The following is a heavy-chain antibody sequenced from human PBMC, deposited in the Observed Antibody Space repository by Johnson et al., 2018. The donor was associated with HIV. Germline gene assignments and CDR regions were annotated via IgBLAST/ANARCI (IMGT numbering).Heavy chain of an antibody. CDR3: AKEMEGYYGSGKGDAFDI. D-gene: IGHD3-10*01. CDR2: ISGSGGST. Sequence: VQLVESGGGLVQPGGSLRLSCAASGFTFSSYAMSWVRQAPGKGLEWVSAISGSGGSTYYADSVKGRFTISRDNSKNTLYLQMNSLSAEDTAVYYCAKEMEGYYGSGKGDAFDIWGQGTMVTVSS. CDR1: GFTFSSYA. J-gene: IGHJ3*02. V-gene: IGHV3-23*04.